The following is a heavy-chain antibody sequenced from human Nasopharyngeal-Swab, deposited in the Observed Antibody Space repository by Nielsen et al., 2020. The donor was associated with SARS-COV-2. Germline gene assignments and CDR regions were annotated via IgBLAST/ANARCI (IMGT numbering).Heavy chain of an antibody. J-gene: IGHJ4*02. CDR3: VKGTYNNYWDY. CDR2: ITWNSGNK. Sequence: SLKISCAASGFTFDDYAMHWVRQPPGKGLEWVSGITWNSGNKGYAESVQGRFTISRDNARNSLYLQMNSLRAEDTALYYCVKGTYNNYWDYWGQGTLVTVSS. V-gene: IGHV3-9*01. D-gene: IGHD5-24*01. CDR1: GFTFDDYA.